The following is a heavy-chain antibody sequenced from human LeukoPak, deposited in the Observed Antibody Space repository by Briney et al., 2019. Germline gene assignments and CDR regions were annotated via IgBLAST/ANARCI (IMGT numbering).Heavy chain of an antibody. D-gene: IGHD3-22*01. CDR1: GFTFSSYA. V-gene: IGHV3-23*01. CDR2: ISGSGGST. CDR3: AKGGYYYDSSGSDY. J-gene: IGHJ4*02. Sequence: GGSLRLSCAASGFTFSSYAMSWVRQAPGKGLEWVSAISGSGGSTYYADSVKGRFTISRDNSKNTLYLQMNSLRAEDTAVYYCAKGGYYYDSSGSDYWGQGTLVTVSS.